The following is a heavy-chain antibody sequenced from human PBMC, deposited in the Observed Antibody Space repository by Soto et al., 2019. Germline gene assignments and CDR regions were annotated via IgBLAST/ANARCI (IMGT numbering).Heavy chain of an antibody. CDR3: ARGIHCGGDCYAEYFQH. Sequence: QVQLVQSGAEVKKPGSSVKVSCKASGGTFSSYAISWVRQAPGQGLEWMGGIIPIFGTANYAQKFQGRVTITADESTSTAHMELSSLRSEDTAVYYCARGIHCGGDCYAEYFQHWGQGTLVTVSS. CDR2: IIPIFGTA. V-gene: IGHV1-69*12. D-gene: IGHD2-21*02. J-gene: IGHJ1*01. CDR1: GGTFSSYA.